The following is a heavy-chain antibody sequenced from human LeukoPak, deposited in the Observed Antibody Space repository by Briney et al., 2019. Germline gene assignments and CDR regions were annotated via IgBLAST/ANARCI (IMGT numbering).Heavy chain of an antibody. CDR3: ARAWEYSSGWIGGGSYFDY. CDR2: ISSSGSTI. J-gene: IGHJ4*02. CDR1: GFTFSDYY. V-gene: IGHV3-11*04. Sequence: NAGGSLRLSCAASGFTFSDYYMSWIRQAPGKGLEWVSYISSSGSTIYYADSVKGRFTISRDNAKNSLYLQMNSLRAEDTAVYYCARAWEYSSGWIGGGSYFDYWGQGTLVTVSS. D-gene: IGHD6-19*01.